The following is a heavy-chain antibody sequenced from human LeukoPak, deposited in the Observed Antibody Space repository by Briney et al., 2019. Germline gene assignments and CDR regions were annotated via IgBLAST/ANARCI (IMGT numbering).Heavy chain of an antibody. V-gene: IGHV4-39*01. CDR3: ARGDQGIAARLGAFDI. CDR1: GGSISSSSYY. J-gene: IGHJ3*02. D-gene: IGHD6-6*01. Sequence: SETLSLTCTVSGGSISSSSYYWGWIRQPPGKGLEWFGSIYYSGSTFYNPSLESRVTISVDTSKNQFSLKLNSVTAADTAVYYCARGDQGIAARLGAFDIWGQGTMVTVSS. CDR2: IYYSGST.